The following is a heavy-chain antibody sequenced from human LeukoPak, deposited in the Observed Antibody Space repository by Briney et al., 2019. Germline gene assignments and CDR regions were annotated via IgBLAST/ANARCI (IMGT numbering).Heavy chain of an antibody. J-gene: IGHJ3*02. Sequence: PGGSLRLSCAASGFTFSTYWMSWVRQAPGKGLEWVASIKQDGSEKYSVDPVKGRFTISRDNAKNSLYLQMNSLRAEDTAVYYCARQIGWRDAFDIWGQGTMVTVSS. CDR3: ARQIGWRDAFDI. D-gene: IGHD6-19*01. CDR2: IKQDGSEK. CDR1: GFTFSTYW. V-gene: IGHV3-7*01.